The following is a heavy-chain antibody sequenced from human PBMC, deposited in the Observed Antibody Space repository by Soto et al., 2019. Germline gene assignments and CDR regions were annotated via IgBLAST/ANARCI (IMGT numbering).Heavy chain of an antibody. Sequence: QVQLVQSGAEVKKPGASVKVSCRASGYTFTSYGISWVRQAPGQGLEWMGWISAYNGNTNYAQKLQGRVTMTTDTSTSTAYMELRSLRSDDTAVYYCAREGYSGYAGEFSREYYYYGMDVWGQGTTVTVSS. J-gene: IGHJ6*02. CDR3: AREGYSGYAGEFSREYYYYGMDV. CDR1: GYTFTSYG. D-gene: IGHD5-12*01. CDR2: ISAYNGNT. V-gene: IGHV1-18*04.